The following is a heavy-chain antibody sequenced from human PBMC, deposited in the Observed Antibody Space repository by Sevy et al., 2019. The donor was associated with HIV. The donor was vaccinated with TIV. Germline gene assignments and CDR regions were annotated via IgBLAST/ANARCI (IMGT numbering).Heavy chain of an antibody. V-gene: IGHV3-23*01. Sequence: RLSCAASGFTFSSYAMSWVRQAPGKGLEWVSAISGSGGSTYYADSVKGRFPISRDNSKNTLNLQMNSLRAEDTAVYYCAKADYYDSSDHWYFDLWGRGTLVTVSS. D-gene: IGHD3-22*01. CDR2: ISGSGGST. CDR1: GFTFSSYA. J-gene: IGHJ2*01. CDR3: AKADYYDSSDHWYFDL.